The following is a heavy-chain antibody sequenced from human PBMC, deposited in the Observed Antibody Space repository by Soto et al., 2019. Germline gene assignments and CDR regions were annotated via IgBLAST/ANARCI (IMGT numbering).Heavy chain of an antibody. Sequence: LRLSCAVSGFTFGSYWMNWVRLIPGKGLEWVAYIKPDGSATYYVDSVKGRFAISRDNAKNSLYLQMNSLRVEDTSVYYCARAGYCGPGCYYYFDYWGQGTLVTVSS. CDR1: GFTFGSYW. J-gene: IGHJ4*02. V-gene: IGHV3-7*01. CDR3: ARAGYCGPGCYYYFDY. D-gene: IGHD2-21*02. CDR2: IKPDGSAT.